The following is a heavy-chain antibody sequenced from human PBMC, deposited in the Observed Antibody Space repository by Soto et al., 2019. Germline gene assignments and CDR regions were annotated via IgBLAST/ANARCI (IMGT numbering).Heavy chain of an antibody. J-gene: IGHJ4*02. CDR1: GCTFSSYA. D-gene: IGHD3-3*01. V-gene: IGHV1-69*12. CDR3: ARVRVRFLEWLGSEG. CDR2: IIPIFGTA. Sequence: QVQLVQSGAEVKKPGSSVKVSCKASGCTFSSYAFSWVRQAPGQGREWMGGIIPIFGTANYAQKFQGRVTITADEATSTAYMELSSLRSEDTAVYYCARVRVRFLEWLGSEGWGQGTLVTVSS.